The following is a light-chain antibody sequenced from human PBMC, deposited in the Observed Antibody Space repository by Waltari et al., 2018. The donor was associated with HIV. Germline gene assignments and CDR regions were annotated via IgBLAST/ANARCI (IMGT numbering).Light chain of an antibody. J-gene: IGKJ2*01. Sequence: DIVMTQSPLSLPVHPGEPASIPCRSTQSLLHSNGYNDLDWYLQKPGQSPQLLIYLGSNRASGVPDRFSGSGSGTDFTLKISRVEAEDVGVYYCMQALQTPYTFGQGTKLEIK. CDR2: LGS. CDR3: MQALQTPYT. V-gene: IGKV2-28*01. CDR1: QSLLHSNGYND.